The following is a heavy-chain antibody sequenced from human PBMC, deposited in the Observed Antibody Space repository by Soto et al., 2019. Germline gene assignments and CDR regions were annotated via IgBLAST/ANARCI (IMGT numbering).Heavy chain of an antibody. V-gene: IGHV1-69*01. CDR3: AREEYSSSSYYYYGMDV. CDR1: GGTFSSYA. D-gene: IGHD6-6*01. J-gene: IGHJ6*02. Sequence: QVQLVQSGAEVKKPGSSVKVSCKASGGTFSSYAISWVRQAPGQGLEWMGGIIPIFGTANYAQKFQGRVTITADESTSTAYMELSSLRAEDTAVYYCAREEYSSSSYYYYGMDVWGQGTTVTGSS. CDR2: IIPIFGTA.